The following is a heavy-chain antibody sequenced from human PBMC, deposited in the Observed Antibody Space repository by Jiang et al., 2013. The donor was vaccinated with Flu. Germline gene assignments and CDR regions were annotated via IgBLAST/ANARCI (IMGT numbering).Heavy chain of an antibody. CDR2: IATYNGDT. V-gene: IGHV1-18*04. Sequence: YGAEVKKPGASVRLSCQGSGYSFTRYGIVWLRQAPGQGLQWMGWIATYNGDTNSPENLQGRVTMTADASTSTAYMDLSSLRSDDTATYYCARAWGXILWIITAYFDYWGPGXPGHRLL. D-gene: IGHD1-20*01. CDR1: GYSFTRYG. J-gene: IGHJ4*02. CDR3: ARAWGXILWIITAYFDY.